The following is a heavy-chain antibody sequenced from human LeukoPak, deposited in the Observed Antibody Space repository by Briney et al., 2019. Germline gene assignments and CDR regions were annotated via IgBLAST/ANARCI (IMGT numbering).Heavy chain of an antibody. CDR3: ARGAYYYGSGSYYTN. D-gene: IGHD3-10*01. CDR1: GGSISTYY. CDR2: IYYSGTT. Sequence: SETLSLTCTVSGGSISTYYWNWIRQPPGKGLEWIGYIYYSGTTNYNPSLKSRVSMSVDTSKNQFSLKLSSVTAADTAVYYCARGAYYYGSGSYYTNWGQGTLVTVSS. V-gene: IGHV4-59*12. J-gene: IGHJ4*02.